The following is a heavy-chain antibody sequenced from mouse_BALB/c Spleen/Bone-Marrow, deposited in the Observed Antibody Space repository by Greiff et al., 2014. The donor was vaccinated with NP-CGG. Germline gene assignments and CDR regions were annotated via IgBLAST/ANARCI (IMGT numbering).Heavy chain of an antibody. CDR1: GYSFTNYW. V-gene: IGHV1-74*04. Sequence: VQLVESGAELVRPGASVKLSCKASGYSFTNYWMNWVKQRPGQGPEWIGMIHPSDSETRLNQKFKDKATLTVDKSSSTAYMQLSSPTSEDSAVYYCARLGNYEGFAYWGQGTLVTVSA. D-gene: IGHD2-1*01. CDR3: ARLGNYEGFAY. CDR2: IHPSDSET. J-gene: IGHJ3*01.